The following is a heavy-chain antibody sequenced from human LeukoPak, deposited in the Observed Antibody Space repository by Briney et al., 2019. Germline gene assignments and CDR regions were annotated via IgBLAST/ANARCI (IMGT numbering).Heavy chain of an antibody. Sequence: SSETLSLTCTVSGGSISSYYWSWIRQPPGKGLEWIGYIYYSGSTHYNPSLKSRVTISVDMSKNQLSLKLSPVTAADTAVYYCAKKGAAEYSSSSTGFDPWGQGTLVTVSS. D-gene: IGHD6-6*01. CDR2: IYYSGST. CDR1: GGSISSYY. V-gene: IGHV4-59*12. CDR3: AKKGAAEYSSSSTGFDP. J-gene: IGHJ5*02.